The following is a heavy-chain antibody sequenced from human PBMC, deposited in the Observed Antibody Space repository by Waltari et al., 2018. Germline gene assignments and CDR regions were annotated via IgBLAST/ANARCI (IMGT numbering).Heavy chain of an antibody. CDR1: GGTFSSYT. V-gene: IGHV1-69*08. Sequence: QVQLVQSGAEVKKPGSSVKVSCKASGGTFSSYTISWVRQAPGQGLEWRGRIIPIRGIANYAQKFQGRVTITADKSTSTAYMELSSLRSEDTAVYYCAREVTIFGVVRRVDVWGQGTTVTVSS. CDR3: AREVTIFGVVRRVDV. J-gene: IGHJ6*02. CDR2: IIPIRGIA. D-gene: IGHD3-3*01.